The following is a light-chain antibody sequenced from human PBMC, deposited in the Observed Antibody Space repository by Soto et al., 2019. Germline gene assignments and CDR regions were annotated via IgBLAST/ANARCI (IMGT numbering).Light chain of an antibody. CDR2: AAS. J-gene: IGKJ2*03. CDR1: QSITNF. V-gene: IGKV1-39*01. CDR3: RQTYNTPMYS. Sequence: DIQMTQSPSSLSASVGDRVTITCRASQSITNFLNWYQQKPGKDPELLIYAASSLQSGVPSRCSGSGSGTEFTLTISSLQPEDFATYFCRQTYNTPMYSFGQGTKLEIK.